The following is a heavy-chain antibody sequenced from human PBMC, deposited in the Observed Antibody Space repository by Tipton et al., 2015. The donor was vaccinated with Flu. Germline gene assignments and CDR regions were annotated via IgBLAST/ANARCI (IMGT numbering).Heavy chain of an antibody. CDR2: IYYSGTT. Sequence: TLSLTCTVSGDSISTTIYYWGWVRQPPGKGLEWIGSIYYSGTTYYNPSLKSRVTISVDSSKNEFSLTLASLTAADTAVYYCARGLWNDRRAYYYYGVDVWDQGP. CDR1: GDSISTTIYY. D-gene: IGHD1-1*01. V-gene: IGHV4-39*07. CDR3: ARGLWNDRRAYYYYGVDV. J-gene: IGHJ6*02.